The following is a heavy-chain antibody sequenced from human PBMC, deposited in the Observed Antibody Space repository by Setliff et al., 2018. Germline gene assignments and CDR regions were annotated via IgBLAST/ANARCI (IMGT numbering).Heavy chain of an antibody. J-gene: IGHJ5*02. CDR3: ARDRGYCSSTSCYDGFDL. CDR2: INAGNGNT. D-gene: IGHD2-2*01. Sequence: GASVKVSCKASGYTFTSYAMHWVRQAPGQRLEWMGWINAGNGNTKYSQKFQGRVTITRDTSASTAYMELSSLRSEDTAVYYCARDRGYCSSTSCYDGFDLWGQGTLVTVSS. V-gene: IGHV1-3*01. CDR1: GYTFTSYA.